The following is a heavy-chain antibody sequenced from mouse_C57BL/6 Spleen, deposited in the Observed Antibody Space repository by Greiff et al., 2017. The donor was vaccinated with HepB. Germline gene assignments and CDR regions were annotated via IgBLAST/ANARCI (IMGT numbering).Heavy chain of an antibody. J-gene: IGHJ4*01. V-gene: IGHV1-50*01. CDR2: IDPTDSYT. CDR3: ARTRFKMDY. Sequence: QVQLQQPGAELVKPGASVKLSCKASGYTFTSYWMQWVKQRPGQGLEWIGEIDPTDSYTNYNQKFKGKATLTVDSSSSTAYMQLSSLTSEDSAVYYCARTRFKMDYWGQGTSVTFSS. CDR1: GYTFTSYW.